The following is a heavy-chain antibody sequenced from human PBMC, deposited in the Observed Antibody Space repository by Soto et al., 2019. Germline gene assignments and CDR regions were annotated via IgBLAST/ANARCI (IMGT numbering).Heavy chain of an antibody. J-gene: IGHJ6*03. D-gene: IGHD1-7*01. CDR2: TYYRSRWYN. V-gene: IGHV6-1*01. Sequence: PSQTLSLTCVISGDSVSSNSAAWNWIRQSPSRGLEWLGRTYYRSRWYNDYAVSVRSRITVNADTSKNQFSLHLNSVTPEDTAVYYCAGTSPLQWCYMDVWDKGTSVTLSS. CDR3: AGTSPLQWCYMDV. CDR1: GDSVSSNSAA.